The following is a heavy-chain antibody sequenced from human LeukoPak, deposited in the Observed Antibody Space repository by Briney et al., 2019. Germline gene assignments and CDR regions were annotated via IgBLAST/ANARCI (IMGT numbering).Heavy chain of an antibody. D-gene: IGHD2-21*02. CDR1: RGSINRYF. CDR2: ISYSGST. J-gene: IGHJ3*02. Sequence: SETLSLTCSVSRGSINRYFWSWIRQSPGKGPEWIGYISYSGSTDYNPSLKSRATISVDSSKNQFSLTLTSVTAADTALYYCARSDTHGGDPFDAFDIWGQGTVVAVSS. V-gene: IGHV4-59*08. CDR3: ARSDTHGGDPFDAFDI.